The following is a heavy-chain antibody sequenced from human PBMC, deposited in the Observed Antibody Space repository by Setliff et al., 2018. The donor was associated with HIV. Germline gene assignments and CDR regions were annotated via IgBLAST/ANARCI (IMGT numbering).Heavy chain of an antibody. Sequence: SETLSLTCTVSDSGTYYWSWIRQPAGKGLEWIGRVSSRGDTNYNPSLKSRVTMSVDTSKNHFSLKLSSVTAADTAVYYCARDLSGYSYGSYYYYMDVWGKGTTVTVSS. J-gene: IGHJ6*03. CDR1: DSGTYY. D-gene: IGHD5-18*01. CDR3: ARDLSGYSYGSYYYYMDV. CDR2: VSSRGDT. V-gene: IGHV4-4*07.